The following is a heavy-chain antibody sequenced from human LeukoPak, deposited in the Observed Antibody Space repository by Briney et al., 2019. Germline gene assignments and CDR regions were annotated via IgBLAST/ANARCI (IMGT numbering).Heavy chain of an antibody. CDR1: GYRFISYN. CDR3: ARGLYSGYYMSGY. J-gene: IGHJ4*02. CDR2: IYPGDSGI. V-gene: IGHV5-51*01. Sequence: GESLKISCKNSGYRFISYNIVWVRQMPGKGLEWMGIIYPGDSGITYSPSFQGLVTISADKSMSTAYLQWTSLKASDTAIYYCARGLYSGYYMSGYWGQGTRVTVSS. D-gene: IGHD5-12*01.